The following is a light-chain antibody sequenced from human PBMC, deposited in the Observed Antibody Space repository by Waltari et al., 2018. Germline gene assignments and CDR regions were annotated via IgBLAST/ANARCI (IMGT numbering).Light chain of an antibody. V-gene: IGLV2-14*03. CDR2: DVS. Sequence: QSALTQPASVSGSPGQSITISCTGTSSDVGGSNSVSWYQQHPGKAPKLMIYDVSNRPSGVSNRFSGSKSGNTASLTISGLQAEDEADYYCSSYTSSSLVFGGGTKLTVL. CDR3: SSYTSSSLV. J-gene: IGLJ2*01. CDR1: SSDVGGSNS.